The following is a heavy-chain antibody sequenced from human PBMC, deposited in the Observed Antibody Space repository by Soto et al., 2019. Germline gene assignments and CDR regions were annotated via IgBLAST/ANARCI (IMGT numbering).Heavy chain of an antibody. D-gene: IGHD4-17*01. CDR1: GFIFSTYA. Sequence: PGGSLRLSCAASGFIFSTYAMNWVRQAPGKGLEWVSAISNSGGGTYYAESVRGRFTISRDNSINTLYLQMSSLRTEDTAVYYCAHPRGYGVFDAVDIWGQGTMVTVS. J-gene: IGHJ3*02. CDR2: ISNSGGGT. V-gene: IGHV3-23*01. CDR3: AHPRGYGVFDAVDI.